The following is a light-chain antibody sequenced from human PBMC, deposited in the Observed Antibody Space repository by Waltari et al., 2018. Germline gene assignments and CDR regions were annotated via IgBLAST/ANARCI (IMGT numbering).Light chain of an antibody. Sequence: VVLTQSPGPLSWSPGEIVTLSCRASQSVSSNYLAWYQQKPGQAPRLLIYDASNRATGIADRFSGSGSGTDFTLTISRLEPEDVAVYYCQQYGRSPWTFGQGTKVEIK. J-gene: IGKJ1*01. CDR2: DAS. V-gene: IGKV3-20*01. CDR3: QQYGRSPWT. CDR1: QSVSSNY.